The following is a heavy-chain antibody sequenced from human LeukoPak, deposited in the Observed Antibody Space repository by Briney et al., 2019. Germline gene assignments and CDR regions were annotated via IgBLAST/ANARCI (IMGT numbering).Heavy chain of an antibody. Sequence: PSETLSLTCAVSGYSISSGYYWGWVRQPPGKGLEWIGSVYGSGNTYYNPSLKSRVTISVDTSKNHFSLKVSSVTAADTAVYYCARPSGRNYYYYMDVWGKGTTVTVSS. CDR1: GYSISSGYY. CDR2: VYGSGNT. V-gene: IGHV4-38-2*01. CDR3: ARPSGRNYYYYMDV. J-gene: IGHJ6*03. D-gene: IGHD3-10*01.